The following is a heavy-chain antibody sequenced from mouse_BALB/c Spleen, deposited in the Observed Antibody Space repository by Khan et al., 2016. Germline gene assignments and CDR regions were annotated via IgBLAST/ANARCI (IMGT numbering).Heavy chain of an antibody. CDR1: GFTFTDFY. J-gene: IGHJ3*01. CDR2: IGNKASGYTT. Sequence: EVELVESGGGLVQPGNSLRLSCATSGFTFTDFYMSWVRRPPGKALEWLGFIGNKASGYTTEYNASVKGRITISRDNSQHILYLQMNTLGAEDSSNYYCGRNGYAFFTYWGQGTLVIVSA. D-gene: IGHD2-2*01. V-gene: IGHV7-3*02. CDR3: GRNGYAFFTY.